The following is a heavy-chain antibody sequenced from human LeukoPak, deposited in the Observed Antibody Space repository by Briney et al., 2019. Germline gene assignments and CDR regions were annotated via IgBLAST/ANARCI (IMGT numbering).Heavy chain of an antibody. Sequence: ASVKVSCKASGFTFTSSAMQWVRQARGQRLEWIGWIVVGSGNTNYAQKFQERVTITRDMSTSTAYMELSSLRSEDTAVYYCAADRATFGVPNWFDPWGQGTLVTVSS. CDR3: AADRATFGVPNWFDP. CDR2: IVVGSGNT. V-gene: IGHV1-58*02. D-gene: IGHD3-3*01. CDR1: GFTFTSSA. J-gene: IGHJ5*02.